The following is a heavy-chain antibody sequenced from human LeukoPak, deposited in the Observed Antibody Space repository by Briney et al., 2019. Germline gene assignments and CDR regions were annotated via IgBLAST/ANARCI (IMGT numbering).Heavy chain of an antibody. D-gene: IGHD3-10*01. J-gene: IGHJ4*02. CDR2: INVGNGNT. Sequence: ASVKVSCKASGYTFSSNYIHWVRQAPGQGLEWMGWINVGNGNTEYSHKFQGRLTITSDTPATTTYMEVSSLRSEDTAVYYCARVDGSGPNAPNDCWGQGSLVTVSS. CDR1: GYTFSSNY. CDR3: ARVDGSGPNAPNDC. V-gene: IGHV1-3*01.